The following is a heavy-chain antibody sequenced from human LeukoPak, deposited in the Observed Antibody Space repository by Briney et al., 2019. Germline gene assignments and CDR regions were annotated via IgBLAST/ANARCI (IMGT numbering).Heavy chain of an antibody. V-gene: IGHV4-31*03. CDR1: GGSLSSGGYY. D-gene: IGHD6-19*01. CDR2: IYYSGST. CDR3: ARDRDIAVAGTRYYYYGMDV. Sequence: PSETLSLTCTVSGGSLSSGGYYWSWIRQHPGKSLEWVGYIYYSGSTYYNPSLKSRVTISVDTSKNQFSLKLSSVTAADTAVYYRARDRDIAVAGTRYYYYGMDVWGKGTTVTVSS. J-gene: IGHJ6*04.